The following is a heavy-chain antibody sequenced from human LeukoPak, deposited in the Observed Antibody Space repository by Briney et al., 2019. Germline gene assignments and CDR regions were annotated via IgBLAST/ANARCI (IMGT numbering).Heavy chain of an antibody. CDR2: IKHDGSEK. CDR3: ARDRGLSGYDLCDY. Sequence: GSLRLSCAASTFTFSNYWMNWVRQAPGKGLEWVATIKHDGSEKHYVDSVEGRFTISRDNAMNSLYLQMNSLRAEDTAVYYCARDRGLSGYDLCDYWGQGTLVTVSS. V-gene: IGHV3-7*01. J-gene: IGHJ4*02. D-gene: IGHD5-12*01. CDR1: TFTFSNYW.